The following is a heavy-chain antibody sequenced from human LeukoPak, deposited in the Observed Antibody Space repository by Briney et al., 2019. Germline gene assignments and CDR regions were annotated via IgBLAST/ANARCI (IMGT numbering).Heavy chain of an antibody. J-gene: IGHJ4*02. Sequence: SETLSLTCTVSGGSISSSSYYWGWIRQPPGKGLEWIGSIYYSGSTYYNPSLKSRVTTSVDTSKNQFSLKLSSVTAADTAVYYCAREGGATGYTKARIIFDYWGQGTLVTVSS. CDR2: IYYSGST. V-gene: IGHV4-39*07. D-gene: IGHD1-26*01. CDR3: AREGGATGYTKARIIFDY. CDR1: GGSISSSSYY.